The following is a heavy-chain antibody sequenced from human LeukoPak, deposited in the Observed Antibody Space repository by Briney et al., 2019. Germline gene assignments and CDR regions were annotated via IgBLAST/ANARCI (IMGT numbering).Heavy chain of an antibody. CDR1: GGSISSGGYY. J-gene: IGHJ4*02. D-gene: IGHD3-22*01. CDR3: ARPRLSSGYYYL. V-gene: IGHV4-31*03. Sequence: PSQTLSLTCTVSGGSISSGGYYWSWIRQHPGKGLEWIGYIYYSGSTYYNPSLKSRVTISVDTSKNQFSLKLSSVTAADTAVYYCARPRLSSGYYYLWGQGTLVTVSS. CDR2: IYYSGST.